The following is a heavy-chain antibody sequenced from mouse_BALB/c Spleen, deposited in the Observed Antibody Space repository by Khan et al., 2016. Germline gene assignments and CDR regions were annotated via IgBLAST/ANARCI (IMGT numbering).Heavy chain of an antibody. CDR3: ARVRQALYY. D-gene: IGHD2-14*01. CDR1: GFTFSTYA. CDR2: INSNGGST. Sequence: EVQLVESGGGLVQPGGSLKLSCAASGFTFSTYAMSWVRQTQDKRLELVATINSNGGSTYHTDNVKGRVTISRDKAKNTLYMQMSSLKYEDTAICYCARVRQALYYLGPGPSVTVSS. J-gene: IGHJ4*01. V-gene: IGHV5-6-3*01.